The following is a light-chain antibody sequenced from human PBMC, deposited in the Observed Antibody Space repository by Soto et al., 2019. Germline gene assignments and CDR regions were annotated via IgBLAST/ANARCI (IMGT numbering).Light chain of an antibody. J-gene: IGLJ3*02. Sequence: QAVVTQPPSVSGAPGQRVTISCSGSSSNIGTHWPVHWYRQLPGTAPKLLIYDNSARPSGVPDRFSASKSGPSASLAITGLQAEDEADYYCQSYDNSLSAWVFGGGTKLTVL. V-gene: IGLV1-40*01. CDR1: SSNIGTHWP. CDR3: QSYDNSLSAWV. CDR2: DNS.